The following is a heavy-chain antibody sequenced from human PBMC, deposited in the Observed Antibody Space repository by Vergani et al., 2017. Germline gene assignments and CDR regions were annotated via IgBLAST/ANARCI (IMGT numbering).Heavy chain of an antibody. CDR1: GGTFSSYA. Sequence: QVQLVQSGAEVKKPGSSVKVSCKASGGTFSSYAISWVRQAPGQGLEWMGGIIPIFGTANYAQKFQGRVTITADESTGTAYMELSSLRSEDTAVYYCARGGEGSYSSSWYQTNYFDYWGQGTLVTVSS. J-gene: IGHJ4*02. V-gene: IGHV1-69*12. CDR2: IIPIFGTA. CDR3: ARGGEGSYSSSWYQTNYFDY. D-gene: IGHD6-13*01.